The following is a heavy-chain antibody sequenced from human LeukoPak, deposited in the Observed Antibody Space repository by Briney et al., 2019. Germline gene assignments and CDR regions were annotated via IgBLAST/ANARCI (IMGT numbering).Heavy chain of an antibody. Sequence: SETLSLTCTVSGASITSQYWDWTRQPPGKGLEWIGYIYSSGNTNYNPSLKSRVTMSVDTSKNQFSLKLSSVTAADTAVYYCARHAAWYFDNWGQGTLVTVSS. CDR2: IYSSGNT. CDR1: GASITSQY. V-gene: IGHV4-4*09. D-gene: IGHD6-25*01. J-gene: IGHJ4*02. CDR3: ARHAAWYFDN.